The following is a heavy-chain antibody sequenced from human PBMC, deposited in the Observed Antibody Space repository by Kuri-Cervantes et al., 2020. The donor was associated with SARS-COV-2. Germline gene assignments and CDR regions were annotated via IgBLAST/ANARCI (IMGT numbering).Heavy chain of an antibody. Sequence: GGSLRLSCAASGFTFSSYAVHWVRQAPGKGLEWVAVISYDGSNKYYADSVKGRFTISRDNSKNTLYLHMNSLRAEDTAVYYCARDSSDSSGYLDYWGQGTRVTVSS. J-gene: IGHJ4*02. CDR3: ARDSSDSSGYLDY. CDR2: ISYDGSNK. CDR1: GFTFSSYA. D-gene: IGHD3-22*01. V-gene: IGHV3-30-3*01.